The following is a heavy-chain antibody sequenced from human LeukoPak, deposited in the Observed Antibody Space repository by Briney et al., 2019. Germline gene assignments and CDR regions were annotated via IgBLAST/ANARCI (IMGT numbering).Heavy chain of an antibody. CDR1: GFTFSSYA. CDR2: ISGSGGST. D-gene: IGHD2-15*01. V-gene: IGHV3-23*01. Sequence: GGSLRLSCAASGFTFSSYAMSWVRQAPGKGLEWVSAISGSGGSTYYADSVKGRFTISRDSSKNTLYLQMNSLRAEDTAVYYCAKDLPDIVVVVAATQGDYWGQGTLVTVSS. CDR3: AKDLPDIVVVVAATQGDY. J-gene: IGHJ4*02.